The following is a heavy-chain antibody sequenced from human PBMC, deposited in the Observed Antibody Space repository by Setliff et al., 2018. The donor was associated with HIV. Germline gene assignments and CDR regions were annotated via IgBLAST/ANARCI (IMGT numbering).Heavy chain of an antibody. J-gene: IGHJ4*02. CDR1: GGTFSSYA. CDR3: ARVGFSSRHTGDFFDS. Sequence: SVKVSCKASGGTFSSYAISWVRQAPGQGLEWMGGSIPMYGTSNYAQKFQGRVTITTDESTTTAYMELNSLTSEDTALYYCARVGFSSRHTGDFFDSWGQGTLVTVSS. V-gene: IGHV1-69*05. CDR2: SIPMYGTS. D-gene: IGHD5-18*01.